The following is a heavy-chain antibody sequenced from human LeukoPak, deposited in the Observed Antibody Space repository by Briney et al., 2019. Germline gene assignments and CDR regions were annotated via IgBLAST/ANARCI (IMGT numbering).Heavy chain of an antibody. J-gene: IGHJ3*02. Sequence: GGSLRLSCAASGFTLSSYAMSWVRQAPGKGLEWVSATSSSDAGTYYAESVRGRFTISRDNSKNTLYLQMNSLRAEDTAVYYCAKAEGGSYCGGDCYRDAFDIWGQGTMVTVSS. CDR2: TSSSDAGT. CDR1: GFTLSSYA. CDR3: AKAEGGSYCGGDCYRDAFDI. V-gene: IGHV3-23*01. D-gene: IGHD2-21*02.